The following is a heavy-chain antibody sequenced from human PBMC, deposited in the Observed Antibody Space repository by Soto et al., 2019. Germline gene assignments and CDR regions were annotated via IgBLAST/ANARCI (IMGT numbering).Heavy chain of an antibody. CDR2: ISSSSSTI. V-gene: IGHV3-48*01. D-gene: IGHD5-18*01. J-gene: IGHJ4*02. CDR3: AREGYPFDY. CDR1: GFTFSSYS. Sequence: EVQLVESGGGLVQPGGSLRLSCAASGFTFSSYSMNWVRQAPGKGLEWVSYISSSSSTIYYADSVKGRFTISRDNAKNSLYLQMNSLRGEDTAVYYCAREGYPFDYWGQGTLVTVSS.